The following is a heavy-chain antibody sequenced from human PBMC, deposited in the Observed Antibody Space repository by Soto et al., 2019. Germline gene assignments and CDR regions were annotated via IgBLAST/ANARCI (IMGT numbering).Heavy chain of an antibody. J-gene: IGHJ4*02. CDR1: GFTFIDYY. Sequence: PGGSLRLSCAASGFTFIDYYMSWVRQAPGKGPEWVSAISGGGGQTYYLESVKGRFTISRDNSKNTVSLLLNSLRADDTAVYYCAKEGSPPFFQHWGQGTLVTVSS. V-gene: IGHV3-23*01. D-gene: IGHD3-10*01. CDR2: ISGGGGQT. CDR3: AKEGSPPFFQH.